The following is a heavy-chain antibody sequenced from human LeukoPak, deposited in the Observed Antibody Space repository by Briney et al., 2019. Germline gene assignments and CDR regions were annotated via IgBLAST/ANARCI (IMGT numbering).Heavy chain of an antibody. CDR1: GYTFTTYA. D-gene: IGHD1-14*01. V-gene: IGHV7-4-1*02. CDR3: ARSDATGLLDFDY. CDR2: INTNTGNP. J-gene: IGHJ4*02. Sequence: ASVKVSCKASGYTFTTYAMNWVRQAPGQGLEWMGWINTNTGNPTYAQGFTGRFVFSLDTAVSTAYLQISSLKAEDTAVYYCARSDATGLLDFDYWGQGTLVTVSS.